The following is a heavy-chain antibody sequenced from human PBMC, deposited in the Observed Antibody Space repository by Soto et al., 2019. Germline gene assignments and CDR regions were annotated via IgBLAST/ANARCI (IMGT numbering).Heavy chain of an antibody. CDR2: ISAYNGNT. CDR3: AKVYCSSTSCYTYYYYGMDV. V-gene: IGHV1-18*01. CDR1: GYTFTSCG. D-gene: IGHD2-2*02. J-gene: IGHJ6*02. Sequence: ASVKVSCKASGYTFTSCGISWVRQAPGQGLAWMGWISAYNGNTNYAQKLQGRVTMTTDTSASTAYMELRSLRSDDTAVYYCAKVYCSSTSCYTYYYYGMDVWGQGTTVTVSS.